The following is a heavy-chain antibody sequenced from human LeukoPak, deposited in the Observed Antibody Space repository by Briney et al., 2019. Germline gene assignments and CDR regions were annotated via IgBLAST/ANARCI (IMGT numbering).Heavy chain of an antibody. CDR1: GGSISSRPYY. V-gene: IGHV4-31*03. D-gene: IGHD5-18*01. J-gene: IGHJ4*02. CDR3: ARVAKWIQTFDS. Sequence: SSETLSFTCYVSGGSISSRPYYWNWIRQHPGKGLEWLGYIHISGTTYYSTSLKSRLTISLDTSKNQFSLRLNSMTAADTAVFYCARVAKWIQTFDSLGQGTLVTVSS. CDR2: IHISGTT.